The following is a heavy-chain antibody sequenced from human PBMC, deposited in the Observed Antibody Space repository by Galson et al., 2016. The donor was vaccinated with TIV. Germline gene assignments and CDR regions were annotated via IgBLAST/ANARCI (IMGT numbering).Heavy chain of an antibody. J-gene: IGHJ4*02. CDR3: TREIVGTTVHS. CDR2: VYYTGGT. V-gene: IGHV4-38-2*02. CDR1: GHSFTRDCY. Sequence: ETLSLTCTVSGHSFTRDCYWGWIRQPPGKGLEWIGSVYYTGGTYYNPSLRSRVTVSLDTSNNQFFLKLSSVTAADTAVYYCTREIVGTTVHSWGQGALVTVSS. D-gene: IGHD1-26*01.